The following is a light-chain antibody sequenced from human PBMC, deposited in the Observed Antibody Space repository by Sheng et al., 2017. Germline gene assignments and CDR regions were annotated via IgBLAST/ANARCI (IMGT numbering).Light chain of an antibody. V-gene: IGKV3D-15*01. CDR3: QQYSIYPWT. J-gene: IGKJ1*01. CDR2: GAS. Sequence: EIVMTQSPATLSVSPGERATLSCRASQSVTNNLAWYQQKPGQAPRLLISGASSRATGIPDRFSGSGSGTDFSLTISRLEPEDFATYYCQQYSIYPWTFGQGTRVEIK. CDR1: QSVTNN.